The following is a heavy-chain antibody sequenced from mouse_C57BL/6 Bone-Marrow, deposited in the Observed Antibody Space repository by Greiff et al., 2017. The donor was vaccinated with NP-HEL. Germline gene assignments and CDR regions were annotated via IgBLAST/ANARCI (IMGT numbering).Heavy chain of an antibody. J-gene: IGHJ4*01. CDR2: IDPNSGGT. Sequence: QVQLQQPGAELVKPGASVKLSCKASGYTFTSYWMHWVKQRPGRGLEWIGRIDPNSGGTKYNEKFKSKATLTVDKPSSTAYIQLSSLTSEDSAVYYCARVTTDGYYYAMDYWGQGTSVTVSS. CDR1: GYTFTSYW. V-gene: IGHV1-72*01. CDR3: ARVTTDGYYYAMDY. D-gene: IGHD1-1*01.